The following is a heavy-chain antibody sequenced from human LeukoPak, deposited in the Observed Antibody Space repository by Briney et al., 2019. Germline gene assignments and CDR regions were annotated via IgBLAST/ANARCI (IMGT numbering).Heavy chain of an antibody. J-gene: IGHJ4*02. D-gene: IGHD3-16*02. CDR2: IRYDGSNK. Sequence: GGSLRLSCAASGFTFSSYGMHWVRQAPGKGLEWVAFIRYDGSNKYYADSVKGRFTISRDNSKNTLYLQMNSLRAEDTAVYYCANPARGDYVWGSYRSPFDYWGRGTLVTVSS. CDR1: GFTFSSYG. CDR3: ANPARGDYVWGSYRSPFDY. V-gene: IGHV3-30*02.